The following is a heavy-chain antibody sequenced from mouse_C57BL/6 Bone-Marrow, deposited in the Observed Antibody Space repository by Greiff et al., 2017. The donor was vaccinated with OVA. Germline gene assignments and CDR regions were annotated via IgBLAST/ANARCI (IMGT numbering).Heavy chain of an antibody. V-gene: IGHV5-6*01. Sequence: EVKLVESGGDLVKPGGSLKLSCAASGFTFSSYGMSWVRQTPDKRLEWVATISSGGSYTYYPDSVKGRFTISRDNAKNTLYLQMSSLKSEDTAMYYCARHDYYDYDVCYAMDYWGQGTSVTVSS. CDR2: ISSGGSYT. CDR1: GFTFSSYG. D-gene: IGHD2-4*01. CDR3: ARHDYYDYDVCYAMDY. J-gene: IGHJ4*01.